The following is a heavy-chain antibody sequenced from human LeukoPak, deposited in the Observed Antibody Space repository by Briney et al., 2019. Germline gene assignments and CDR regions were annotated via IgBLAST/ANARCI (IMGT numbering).Heavy chain of an antibody. J-gene: IGHJ4*02. CDR1: GFTLSDLW. Sequence: GGSLRLSCVASGFTLSDLWMSWVRQAPGRGLECVGRLRPKGEDGATGYTEPRSDRFTVSRDDSKNTMYLEMRNLKTEDTGLYYCTQLSRGFWGPGTQVTVSS. CDR3: TQLSRGF. CDR2: LRPKGEDGAT. V-gene: IGHV3-15*01. D-gene: IGHD3-22*01.